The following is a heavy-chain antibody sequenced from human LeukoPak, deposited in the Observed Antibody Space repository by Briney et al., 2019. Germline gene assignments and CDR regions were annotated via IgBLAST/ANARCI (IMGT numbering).Heavy chain of an antibody. CDR1: GYTFTGNY. D-gene: IGHD2-8*01. CDR3: AREYCTNGVCYKAHDY. J-gene: IGHJ4*02. V-gene: IGHV1-2*02. CDR2: INPNSGGT. Sequence: ASVKVSCKASGYTFTGNYMHWVRQAPGQGLEWMGWINPNSGGTNYAQKFQGRVTMTSDTSISTAYMELSSLRSGDTAVYFCAREYCTNGVCYKAHDYWGQGTLVTVSS.